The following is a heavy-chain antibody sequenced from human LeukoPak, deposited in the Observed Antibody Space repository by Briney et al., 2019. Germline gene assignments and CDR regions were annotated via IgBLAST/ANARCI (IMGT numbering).Heavy chain of an antibody. V-gene: IGHV3-11*04. J-gene: IGHJ6*03. CDR1: EFTFSDYY. CDR2: ISSSGNSI. CDR3: ARDIRAPRNYYMDV. Sequence: GGSLRLSCTASEFTFSDYYMTWIRQAPGKGLEWVSYISSSGNSIYYADSVKGRFTISRDNAKNSLYLVMNSLRAEDTAVYYCARDIRAPRNYYMDVWGKGTTVTVSS.